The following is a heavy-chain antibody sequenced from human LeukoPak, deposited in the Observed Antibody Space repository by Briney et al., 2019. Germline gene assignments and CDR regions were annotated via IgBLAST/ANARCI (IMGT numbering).Heavy chain of an antibody. CDR2: FDPEDGET. D-gene: IGHD1-1*01. V-gene: IGHV1-24*01. Sequence: ASVKVSCKFSGYTLTELSMHWVRQAPGKGLEWMGGFDPEDGETIYAQKFQGRVTMTEDTSTDTAYMQLSSLRSEDTAVYYCATLPSFKNTWNHHWFDPWGQGTLVTVSS. CDR1: GYTLTELS. CDR3: ATLPSFKNTWNHHWFDP. J-gene: IGHJ5*02.